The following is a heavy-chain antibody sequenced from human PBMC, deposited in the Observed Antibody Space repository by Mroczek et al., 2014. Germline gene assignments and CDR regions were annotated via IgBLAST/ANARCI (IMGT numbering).Heavy chain of an antibody. CDR2: ISWNSGSI. J-gene: IGHJ4*02. D-gene: IGHD3-3*01. Sequence: VQLVESGGGLVQPGRSLRLSCAASGFTFDDYAMHWVRQAPGKGLEWVSGISWNSGSIGYADSVKGRFTISRDNAKNSLYLQMNSLRAEDTALYYCAKGTDFWSGQGLLVDYWGQGTLVTVSS. CDR1: GFTFDDYA. V-gene: IGHV3-9*01. CDR3: AKGTDFWSGQGLLVDY.